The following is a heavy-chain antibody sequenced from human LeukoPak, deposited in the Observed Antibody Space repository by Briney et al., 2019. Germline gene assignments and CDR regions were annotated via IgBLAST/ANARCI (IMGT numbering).Heavy chain of an antibody. Sequence: GGSLRLSCVASEFTFSKSWMNWVRQAPGKGLEWVANINQDGKKTYYVDSVKGRFTISSDNAKNSLYLQMNRLRADDTAVYYCARDPYYYDARSFAAFDIWGQGTMVTVSS. CDR2: INQDGKKT. V-gene: IGHV3-7*01. J-gene: IGHJ3*02. CDR1: EFTFSKSW. D-gene: IGHD3-10*01. CDR3: ARDPYYYDARSFAAFDI.